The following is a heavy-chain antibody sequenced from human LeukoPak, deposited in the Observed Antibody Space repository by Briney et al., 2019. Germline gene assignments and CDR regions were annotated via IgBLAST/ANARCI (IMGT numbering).Heavy chain of an antibody. CDR2: FNTGGNT. Sequence: KPSETLSLTCSVSGASISSYYWSWIRQPAGTGLEYIGRFNTGGNTYYNPSLKSRVTISLDTSKNLLSLRLSSVTAADTAVYYCARAPRQQLFPVYWGQGTLVTVSS. CDR3: ARAPRQQLFPVY. J-gene: IGHJ4*02. V-gene: IGHV4-4*07. D-gene: IGHD6-13*01. CDR1: GASISSYY.